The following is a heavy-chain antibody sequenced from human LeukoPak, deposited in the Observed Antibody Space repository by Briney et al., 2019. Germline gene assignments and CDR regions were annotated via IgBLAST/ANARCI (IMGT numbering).Heavy chain of an antibody. D-gene: IGHD2-2*01. CDR3: AKESCSSTSCYYCYGMDV. CDR1: GFTFSSYA. V-gene: IGHV3-23*01. J-gene: IGHJ6*02. Sequence: PGGSLRLSCAASGFTFSSYAMSWVRQAPGKGLEWVSAISGSGGSTYYADSVKGRFAISRDNSRNTLYLQMNSMRAEDTAVYYCAKESCSSTSCYYCYGMDVWGQGTTVTVSS. CDR2: ISGSGGST.